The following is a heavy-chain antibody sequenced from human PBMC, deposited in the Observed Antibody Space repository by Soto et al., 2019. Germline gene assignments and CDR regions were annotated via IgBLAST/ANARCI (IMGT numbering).Heavy chain of an antibody. J-gene: IGHJ4*02. V-gene: IGHV3-23*01. D-gene: IGHD4-4*01. CDR3: AKPHRDVYSTAFFYH. Sequence: EVRVLESGGGLVQPGGSLRLSCAASEFTFSTYAMSWVRQAPGKGLEWVSGISGSGGGTYYADSVKGRFTISRDNSKNTVYLQMNSLRAEDTAVYYCAKPHRDVYSTAFFYHWGQGTLVTVSS. CDR2: ISGSGGGT. CDR1: EFTFSTYA.